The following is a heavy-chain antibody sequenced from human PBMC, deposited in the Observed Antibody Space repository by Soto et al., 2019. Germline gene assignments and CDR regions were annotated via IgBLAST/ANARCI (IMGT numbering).Heavy chain of an antibody. D-gene: IGHD2-15*01. CDR3: ARGYCSGGSCYFGY. CDR1: GYTFTGYY. CDR2: INPNSGGT. Sequence: ASVKVSCKASGYTFTGYYMHWVRQAPGQGLEWMGWINPNSGGTNYAQKFQGWVTMTRDTSSSTAYMELSRLRSDDTAVYYCARGYCSGGSCYFGYWGQGTLVTVSS. V-gene: IGHV1-2*04. J-gene: IGHJ4*02.